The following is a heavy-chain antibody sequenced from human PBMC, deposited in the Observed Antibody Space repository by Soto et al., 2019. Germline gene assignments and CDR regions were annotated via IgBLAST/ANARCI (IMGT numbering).Heavy chain of an antibody. Sequence: QVRLVESGGGVVQPGRSLRLSCTASGFSFSSYAMYWFRQPPGKGLEWVAVISHDGINKHYADSVKGRVTVSRDNSNHSLNLQLNSMRGEDKAMYYCARAMYSSDYFVKWFEPWGQGTLVTVSS. CDR2: ISHDGINK. J-gene: IGHJ5*02. CDR1: GFSFSSYA. V-gene: IGHV3-30-3*01. D-gene: IGHD6-19*01. CDR3: ARAMYSSDYFVKWFEP.